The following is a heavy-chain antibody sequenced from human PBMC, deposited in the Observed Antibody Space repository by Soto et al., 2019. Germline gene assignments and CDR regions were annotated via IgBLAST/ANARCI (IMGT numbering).Heavy chain of an antibody. CDR3: ARHRVVVPAAPPYMDV. Sequence: LEILSLTSTVSDGYIISHYWSWIRQPTGKGLEWIGYIYYSGSTNYNPSLKSRVTISVDTSKNQFSLKLSSVTAADTAVYYCARHRVVVPAAPPYMDVWGKGTTVTVSS. J-gene: IGHJ6*03. CDR1: DGYIISHY. V-gene: IGHV4-59*08. D-gene: IGHD2-2*01. CDR2: IYYSGST.